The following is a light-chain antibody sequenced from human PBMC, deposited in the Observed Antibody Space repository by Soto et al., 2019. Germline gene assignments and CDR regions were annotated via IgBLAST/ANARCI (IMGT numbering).Light chain of an antibody. CDR1: SSDVGGYNY. J-gene: IGLJ2*01. CDR3: SPYTSSSTLDGV. V-gene: IGLV2-14*01. Sequence: QSALTQPASVSGSPGQSITISCTGTSSDVGGYNYVSWYQQHPGKAPKLMIYDVSNRPSGVSNRFSGSKSGNTASLTISGLPAEEEADYYPSPYTSSSTLDGVFGGRTKLAVL. CDR2: DVS.